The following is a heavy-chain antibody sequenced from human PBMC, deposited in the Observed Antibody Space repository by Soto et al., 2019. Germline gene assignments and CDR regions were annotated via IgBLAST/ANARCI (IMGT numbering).Heavy chain of an antibody. D-gene: IGHD1-7*01. CDR1: GGSITRYY. Sequence: ASETLSLTCTVSGGSITRYYLSWLRQPPGKGLEWFGYIYYTGSANYNPSLKSRVTISIDTSRNQFSLVLSSVTAADTAVYYCATAGRVATTLGYMYVWGKGTTVTVSS. V-gene: IGHV4-59*01. CDR2: IYYTGSA. CDR3: ATAGRVATTLGYMYV. J-gene: IGHJ6*03.